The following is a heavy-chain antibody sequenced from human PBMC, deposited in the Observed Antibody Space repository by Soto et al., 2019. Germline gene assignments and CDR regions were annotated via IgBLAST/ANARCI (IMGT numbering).Heavy chain of an antibody. CDR3: VRGGNPYHYATSGPGTFDK. CDR2: TSFSGYT. J-gene: IGHJ4*02. D-gene: IGHD1-26*01. CDR1: GDSVSSGDSY. V-gene: IGHV4-30-4*01. Sequence: QVQLQESGPGLVKPSQTLSLTCSVSGDSVSSGDSYWSWIRQPPGKALEWIGYTSFSGYTSYSPSVTRRVTISVDMSKSQFSVRLTSVTAADTAVYYCVRGGNPYHYATSGPGTFDKWGQGTLVSVSS.